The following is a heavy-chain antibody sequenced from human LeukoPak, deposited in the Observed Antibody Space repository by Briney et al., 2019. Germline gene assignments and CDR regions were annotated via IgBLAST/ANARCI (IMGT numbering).Heavy chain of an antibody. CDR3: ARVEGCGGDCYYFDY. CDR2: ISSSSSYI. D-gene: IGHD2-21*02. CDR1: GFTFSSYS. Sequence: PGGSLRLSCAASGFTFSSYSMNWVRQAPGKGLEWVSSISSSSSYIYYADSVKGRFTISRDNAKNSLYLQMNSLRAEDTAVYYCARVEGCGGDCYYFDYWGQGTLVTVSS. V-gene: IGHV3-21*01. J-gene: IGHJ4*02.